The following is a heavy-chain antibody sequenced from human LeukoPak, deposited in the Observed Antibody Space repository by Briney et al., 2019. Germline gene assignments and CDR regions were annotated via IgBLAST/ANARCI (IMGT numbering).Heavy chain of an antibody. Sequence: GGSLRLSCAASGFTFSSYGMHWVRQAPGKGLEWVAVISYDGSNKYYADSVKGRFTISRDNSKNTLYLQMNSLRAEDTAVYYCAKGRRFWSGYYPDYWGQGTLVTVSS. CDR1: GFTFSSYG. D-gene: IGHD3-3*01. V-gene: IGHV3-30*18. CDR2: ISYDGSNK. J-gene: IGHJ4*02. CDR3: AKGRRFWSGYYPDY.